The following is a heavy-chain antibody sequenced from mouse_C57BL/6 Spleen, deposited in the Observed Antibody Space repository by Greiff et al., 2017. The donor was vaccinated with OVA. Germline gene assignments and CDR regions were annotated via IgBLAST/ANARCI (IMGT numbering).Heavy chain of an antibody. J-gene: IGHJ2*01. CDR1: GYSFTGYY. D-gene: IGHD1-1*01. CDR2: INPSTGGT. V-gene: IGHV1-42*01. CDR3: ARMGTTVYYFYY. Sequence: QLQQSGPELVKPGASVTISCTASGYSFTGYYMNWVKQSPEKSLEWIGEINPSTGGTTYNQKFKAKATLTVDTYSSTAVKQLKILTAEYAAVYYGARMGTTVYYFYYWGQGTTLTVSS.